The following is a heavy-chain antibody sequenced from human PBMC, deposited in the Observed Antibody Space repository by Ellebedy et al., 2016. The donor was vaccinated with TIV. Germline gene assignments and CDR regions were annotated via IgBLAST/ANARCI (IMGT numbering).Heavy chain of an antibody. V-gene: IGHV3-74*01. Sequence: GESLKISCVGSGFTFSNYLFYWVRQVPGKGLEWVSRINGDGSSTSYADYVKGRFTITRDNAANTLFLQMNSLRVEDMGVYYCGRYASTNHTNWGPGTSVTVSS. CDR2: INGDGSST. D-gene: IGHD2-8*01. CDR3: GRYASTNHTN. CDR1: GFTFSNYL. J-gene: IGHJ4*02.